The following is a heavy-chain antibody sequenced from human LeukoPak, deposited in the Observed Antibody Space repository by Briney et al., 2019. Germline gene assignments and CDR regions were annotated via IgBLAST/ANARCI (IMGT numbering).Heavy chain of an antibody. CDR2: INPNSGGT. Sequence: ASVKVSCKASGYIFTDYYMHWVRQAPGQELGWMGRINPNSGGTNYAQKFQGRVTMTRDTSISTAYTELSSLRSEDTATYYCARDVDIVATIVADYWGQGTLVTVSS. CDR1: GYIFTDYY. D-gene: IGHD5-12*01. CDR3: ARDVDIVATIVADY. J-gene: IGHJ4*02. V-gene: IGHV1/OR15-1*02.